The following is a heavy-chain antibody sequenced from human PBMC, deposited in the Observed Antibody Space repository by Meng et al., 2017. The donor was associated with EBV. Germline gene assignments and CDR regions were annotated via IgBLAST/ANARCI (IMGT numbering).Heavy chain of an antibody. CDR3: ASESGRGYTPDY. Sequence: VHSAAEVKEPVLSVKVSCKTSGGPFRYSAISWVRQAPGEGLEWLGGFLPRLGAPNYAQKFHGRVKITADESTSTHYMDLSSLRSEDTAIYYCASESGRGYTPDYWGQGTLVTVSS. CDR2: FLPRLGAP. D-gene: IGHD3-10*01. CDR1: GGPFRYSA. V-gene: IGHV1-69*01. J-gene: IGHJ4*02.